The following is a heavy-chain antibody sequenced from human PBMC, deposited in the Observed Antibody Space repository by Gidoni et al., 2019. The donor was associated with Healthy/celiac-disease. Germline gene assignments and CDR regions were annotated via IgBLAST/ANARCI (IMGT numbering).Heavy chain of an antibody. CDR3: AGIVVVTATSYYYYYGMDV. CDR1: GGTFSSYA. J-gene: IGHJ6*02. Sequence: VQLVQSGAEVKKPGSSVKVSCNASGGTFSSYAISWVRQAPGQGLEWMGGIIPIFGTANYAQKFQGRGTITADESTSTAYMERSSLRSEDTAVYDCAGIVVVTATSYYYYYGMDVWGQGTTVTVSS. V-gene: IGHV1-69*01. CDR2: IIPIFGTA. D-gene: IGHD2-21*02.